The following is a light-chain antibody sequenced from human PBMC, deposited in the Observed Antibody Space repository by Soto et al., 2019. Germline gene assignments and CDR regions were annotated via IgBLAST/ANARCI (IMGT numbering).Light chain of an antibody. J-gene: IGKJ2*01. CDR3: MQRIQLPET. CDR2: GAS. CDR1: QSLLRSDGKSS. V-gene: IGKV2D-29*02. Sequence: DIVMPQTPLSLSVSPGQPASISCKSSQSLLRSDGKSSLYWYLQKPGQSPQLLIYGASTRLSGVPDRFSGSGSGTDFTLKISRVEAEDVGVYYCMQRIQLPETFGQGTKLEIK.